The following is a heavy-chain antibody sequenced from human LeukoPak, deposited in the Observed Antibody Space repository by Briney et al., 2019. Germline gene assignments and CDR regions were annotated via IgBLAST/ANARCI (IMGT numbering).Heavy chain of an antibody. CDR2: IIPIFGTA. Sequence: SVTVSFKASGGTFSSYAISWVRQAPGQGLEWMGGIIPIFGTANYAQKFQGRVTITTDESTSTAYMELSSLRSEDTAVYYCARGPHGNYYYYYMDVWGKGTTVTVSS. CDR3: ARGPHGNYYYYYMDV. V-gene: IGHV1-69*05. CDR1: GGTFSSYA. J-gene: IGHJ6*03.